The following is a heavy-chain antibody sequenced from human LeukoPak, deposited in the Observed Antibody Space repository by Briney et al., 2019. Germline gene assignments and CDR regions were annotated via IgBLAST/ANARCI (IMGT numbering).Heavy chain of an antibody. J-gene: IGHJ4*02. D-gene: IGHD1-1*01. Sequence: ASVKVSCKASGYTFISYGISWVRQAPGQGLEWVGWIFTYNGDTKYEKKFQGRVTMTTDSSTNTVYLELRSLRSDDTAVYNCARGKEREPFDFWGQGTLVTVSS. CDR1: GYTFISYG. CDR2: IFTYNGDT. V-gene: IGHV1-18*01. CDR3: ARGKEREPFDF.